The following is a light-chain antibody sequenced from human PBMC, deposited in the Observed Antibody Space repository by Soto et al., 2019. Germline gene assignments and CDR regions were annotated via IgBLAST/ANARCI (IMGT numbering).Light chain of an antibody. J-gene: IGLJ2*01. CDR1: SIDVGGTDH. CDR3: SSYAGSNNVV. CDR2: DVG. V-gene: IGLV2-14*03. Sequence: QSALTQPASVSGSPGQSITISCSGTSIDVGGTDHVSWYLQHPGEAPKLIIYDVGNRPSGVSNRFSGSKADNTATLTVSGLQAEDEADYYCSSYAGSNNVVFGGGTKLTVL.